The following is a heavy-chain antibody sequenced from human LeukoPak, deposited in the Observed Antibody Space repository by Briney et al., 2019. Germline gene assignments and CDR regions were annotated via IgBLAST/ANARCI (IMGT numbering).Heavy chain of an antibody. J-gene: IGHJ6*02. CDR2: IYYSGST. Sequence: TSETLSLTCTVSGGSISSYYWSWIRQPPGKGLEWIGHIYYSGSTNYNPSLKSRVTISVDTSKNQFSLKLSSVTAADTAVYYCARGAVRYYYGMDVWGQGTTVTVSS. CDR1: GGSISSYY. V-gene: IGHV4-59*01. D-gene: IGHD6-19*01. CDR3: ARGAVRYYYGMDV.